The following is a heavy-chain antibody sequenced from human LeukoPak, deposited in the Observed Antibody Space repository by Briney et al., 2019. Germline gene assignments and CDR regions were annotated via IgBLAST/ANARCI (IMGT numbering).Heavy chain of an antibody. Sequence: PSETLSLTCSVSGRSISSYCWSWIRQPPGKGLEWIGYIYTSGSTNYNPSLKSRVTISVDTSKNQFSLKLSSVTAADTAVYYCARHQQWLPGANFDYWGQGTLVTVSS. CDR3: ARHQQWLPGANFDY. CDR1: GRSISSYC. D-gene: IGHD6-19*01. V-gene: IGHV4-4*09. J-gene: IGHJ4*02. CDR2: IYTSGST.